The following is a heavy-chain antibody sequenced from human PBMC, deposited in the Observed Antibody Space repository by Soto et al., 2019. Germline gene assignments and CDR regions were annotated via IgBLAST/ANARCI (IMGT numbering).Heavy chain of an antibody. V-gene: IGHV3-48*03. Sequence: GGSLRLSCAASGFTFSSYEMNWVRQAPGKGLEWVSYISSSGSTIYYADSVKGRFTISRDNAKNSLYLQLNSLRAEETAVEYCACLGPACRDYWGQGTLVTVSS. CDR2: ISSSGSTI. J-gene: IGHJ4*02. CDR1: GFTFSSYE. CDR3: ACLGPACRDY. D-gene: IGHD2-2*01.